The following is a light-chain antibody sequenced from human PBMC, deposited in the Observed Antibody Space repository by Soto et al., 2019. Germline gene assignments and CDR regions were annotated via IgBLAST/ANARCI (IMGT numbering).Light chain of an antibody. CDR1: QSVSSN. V-gene: IGKV3-15*01. CDR2: GAS. J-gene: IGKJ5*01. Sequence: EIVMTQSPVTLSVSPGERATLSCRAGQSVSSNLAWYQQKPGQVPRFLIYGASTRATGIPARFSGSGSGTDFTLTISSLQPDDFATYYCQQYNSYSTTFGQGTPLEI. CDR3: QQYNSYSTT.